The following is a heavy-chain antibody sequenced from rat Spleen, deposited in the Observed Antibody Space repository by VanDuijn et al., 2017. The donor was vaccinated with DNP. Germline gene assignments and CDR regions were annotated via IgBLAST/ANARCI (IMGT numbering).Heavy chain of an antibody. V-gene: IGHV5-58*01. CDR2: INADGGNT. CDR1: GFTFSNNW. Sequence: EVQLVESGGGLVQPGRSLKLSCVASGFTFSNNWMFWIRQAPGKGLEWVASINADGGNTYYRDSVKGRFTISRDNAKSTLYLQMDSLRSEETATYYCARQDYGYYFDYWGQGVMVTVSS. CDR3: ARQDYGYYFDY. J-gene: IGHJ2*01. D-gene: IGHD1-11*01.